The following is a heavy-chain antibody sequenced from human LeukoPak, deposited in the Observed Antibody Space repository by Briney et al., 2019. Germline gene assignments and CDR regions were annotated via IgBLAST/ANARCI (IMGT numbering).Heavy chain of an antibody. CDR2: INPNSGGT. Sequence: ASVNVSCKASGYTFTGYYMHWVRQAPGQGLEWMGWINPNSGGTNYAQKFQGRVTMTRDTSISTAYMELSRLRSDDTAVYYCARLGGGYYCSSTSCYADWFDPWGQGTLVTVSS. V-gene: IGHV1-2*02. D-gene: IGHD2-2*01. J-gene: IGHJ5*02. CDR3: ARLGGGYYCSSTSCYADWFDP. CDR1: GYTFTGYY.